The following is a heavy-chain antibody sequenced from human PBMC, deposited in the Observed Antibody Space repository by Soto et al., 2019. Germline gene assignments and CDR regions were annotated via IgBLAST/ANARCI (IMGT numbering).Heavy chain of an antibody. CDR1: GGTFSSYA. CDR2: IIPIFGTA. V-gene: IGHV1-69*13. D-gene: IGHD3-22*01. CDR3: AAHDGGYHDSSGYHPFDY. Sequence: ASVKVSCKASGGTFSSYAISWVRQAPGQGLEWMGGIIPIFGTANYAQKFQGRVTITADESTSTAYMELRSLRSDDTAVYYCAAHDGGYHDSSGYHPFDYWGQGTLVTVSS. J-gene: IGHJ4*02.